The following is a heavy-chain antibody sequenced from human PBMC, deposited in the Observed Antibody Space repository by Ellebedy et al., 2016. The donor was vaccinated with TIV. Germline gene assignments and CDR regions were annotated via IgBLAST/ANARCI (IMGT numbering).Heavy chain of an antibody. CDR2: IYTSGST. CDR3: ARVASMIVDY. CDR1: GGSIGSYY. J-gene: IGHJ4*02. D-gene: IGHD3-22*01. V-gene: IGHV4-4*07. Sequence: SETLSLTXTVSGGSIGSYYWSWIRQPAGKGLEWIGRIYTSGSTKYNPSLKSRVTMSVDTSKNQFSLKLSSVTAADTAVYYCARVASMIVDYWGQGTLVTVSS.